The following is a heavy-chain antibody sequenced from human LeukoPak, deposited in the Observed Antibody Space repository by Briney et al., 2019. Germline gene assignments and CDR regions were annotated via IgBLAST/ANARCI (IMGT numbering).Heavy chain of an antibody. CDR3: ARDPRDGYTYYFDY. V-gene: IGHV3-33*01. D-gene: IGHD5-24*01. Sequence: GRSLRLSCAASGFTFSSYGTHWVRQAPGKGLEWVAVIWYDGSNKYYADSVKGRFTISRDNSKNTLYLQMNSLRAEDTAVYYCARDPRDGYTYYFDYWGQGTLVTVSS. CDR1: GFTFSSYG. J-gene: IGHJ4*02. CDR2: IWYDGSNK.